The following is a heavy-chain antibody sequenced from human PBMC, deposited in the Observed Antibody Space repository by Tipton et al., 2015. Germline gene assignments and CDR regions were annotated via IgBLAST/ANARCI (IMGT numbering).Heavy chain of an antibody. Sequence: SPRLSCSVSGDSISSSNWWSWVRQPPGKGLEWIGEIHHGGSTNYNPSLKSRVTMSVDTSKNQFSLHLSSVTAADTAVYYCAREVWYNDSTGYDYWGQGTLVTVSS. CDR1: GDSISSSNW. D-gene: IGHD3-22*01. V-gene: IGHV4-4*02. J-gene: IGHJ4*02. CDR2: IHHGGST. CDR3: AREVWYNDSTGYDY.